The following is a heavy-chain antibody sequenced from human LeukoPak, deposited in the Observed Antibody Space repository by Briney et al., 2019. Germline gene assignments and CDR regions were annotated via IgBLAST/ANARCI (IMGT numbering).Heavy chain of an antibody. J-gene: IGHJ4*02. D-gene: IGHD2-2*01. CDR1: GGSFSGYY. V-gene: IGHV4-34*01. Sequence: SETLSLTCAVYGGSFSGYYWSWIRQPPGKGLEWIGEINHSGSTNYNPSLTSRVSISVDTSKNQFSLKLSSVTAADTAVYYCARRGVVVVPAANFDYWGQGTLVTVSS. CDR3: ARRGVVVVPAANFDY. CDR2: INHSGST.